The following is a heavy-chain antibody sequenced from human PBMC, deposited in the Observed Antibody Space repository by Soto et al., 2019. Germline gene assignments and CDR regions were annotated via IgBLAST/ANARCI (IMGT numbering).Heavy chain of an antibody. V-gene: IGHV1-69*13. CDR2: IIPIFGTA. D-gene: IGHD5-18*01. CDR1: GGTFSSYA. J-gene: IGHJ4*02. CDR3: ARVRGTALSAATIDY. Sequence: SVKVSCKASGGTFSSYAISWVRQAPGQGLEWMGGIIPIFGTANYAQKFQGRVTITADESTSTAYMELSSLRSEDTAVYYCARVRGTALSAATIDYWGQGTLVTVSS.